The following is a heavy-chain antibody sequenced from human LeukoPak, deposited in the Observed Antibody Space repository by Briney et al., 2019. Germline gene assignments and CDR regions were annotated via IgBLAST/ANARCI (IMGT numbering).Heavy chain of an antibody. J-gene: IGHJ4*02. Sequence: SETLSLTCTVSGGSISSSSYYWGWIRQPPGKGLEWIGSIYYSGSTYYNPSLKSRVTISVDTSKNQFSLKLSSVTDADTAVYYCARSSGGYFDYWGQGTLVTVSS. D-gene: IGHD3-16*01. CDR2: IYYSGST. CDR1: GGSISSSSYY. CDR3: ARSSGGYFDY. V-gene: IGHV4-39*01.